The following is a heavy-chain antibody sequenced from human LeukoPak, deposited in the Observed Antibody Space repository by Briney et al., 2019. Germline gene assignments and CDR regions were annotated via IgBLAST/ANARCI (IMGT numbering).Heavy chain of an antibody. J-gene: IGHJ4*02. Sequence: GGSLRLSCAASGFTFSHYSMNWVRQAPGKGLEWVSSISASSSFIYYADSLKGRFTISRDNAKNSLYLQMNSLRAEDTAVFYCARGYCSRTSCEDFDYWGQGTPVTVSS. CDR2: ISASSSFI. CDR1: GFTFSHYS. D-gene: IGHD2-2*01. CDR3: ARGYCSRTSCEDFDY. V-gene: IGHV3-21*01.